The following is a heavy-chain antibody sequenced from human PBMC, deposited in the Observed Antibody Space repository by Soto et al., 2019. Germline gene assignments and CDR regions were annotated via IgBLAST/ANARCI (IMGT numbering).Heavy chain of an antibody. CDR2: IIPIFGTA. J-gene: IGHJ4*02. CDR1: GGTFSSYA. Sequence: GASVKVSCKASGGTFSSYAISWVRQAPGQGLEWMGGIIPIFGTANYAQKFQGRVTITADESTSTAYMELSSLRSEDTAVYYCARSPPGQLGYCSGGSCRSPRIGFDYWGQGTLVTVSS. V-gene: IGHV1-69*13. CDR3: ARSPPGQLGYCSGGSCRSPRIGFDY. D-gene: IGHD2-15*01.